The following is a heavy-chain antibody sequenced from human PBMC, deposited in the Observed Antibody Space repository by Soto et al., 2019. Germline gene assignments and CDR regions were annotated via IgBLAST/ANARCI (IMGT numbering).Heavy chain of an antibody. V-gene: IGHV3-21*01. J-gene: IGHJ4*02. Sequence: EVQLVESGGGLVKPGGSLRLSCAASGFTFSSYSMNWVRQAPGKGLEWVSSLSSSNTYIYYADSVRGRFTISRDNAKNSLYLQMNNLRAEDTAVYYCARGVRFLDYWGQGTLVTVSS. CDR2: LSSSNTYI. CDR3: ARGVRFLDY. D-gene: IGHD2-21*01. CDR1: GFTFSSYS.